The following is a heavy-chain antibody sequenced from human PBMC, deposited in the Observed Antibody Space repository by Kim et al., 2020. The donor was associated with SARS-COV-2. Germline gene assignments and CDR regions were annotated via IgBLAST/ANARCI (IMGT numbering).Heavy chain of an antibody. CDR1: GFTFSDYY. Sequence: GGSLRLSCAASGFTFSDYYMSWIRQAPGKGLEWVSYISSSSSYTNYADSVKGRFTISRDNAKNSLYLQMNSLRAEDTAVYYCARDWQQLVHYGMDVWGQGTTVTVSS. V-gene: IGHV3-11*05. CDR3: ARDWQQLVHYGMDV. CDR2: ISSSSSYT. D-gene: IGHD6-13*01. J-gene: IGHJ6*02.